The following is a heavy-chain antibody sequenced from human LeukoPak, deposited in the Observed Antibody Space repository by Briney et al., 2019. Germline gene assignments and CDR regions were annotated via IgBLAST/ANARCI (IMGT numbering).Heavy chain of an antibody. J-gene: IGHJ4*02. Sequence: ASVKVSCKASGGTFSSYAISWVRQAPGQGLEWMGGIIPIFGTANYAQKFQGRVTITADESTSTAYMELSSLRSEDTAVYYCATVNIVATISYFDYWGQGTLVTVSS. D-gene: IGHD5-12*01. CDR3: ATVNIVATISYFDY. V-gene: IGHV1-69*13. CDR1: GGTFSSYA. CDR2: IIPIFGTA.